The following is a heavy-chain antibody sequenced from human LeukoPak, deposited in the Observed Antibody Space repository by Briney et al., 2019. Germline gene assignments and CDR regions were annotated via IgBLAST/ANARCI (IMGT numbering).Heavy chain of an antibody. CDR1: GYMFTSYG. Sequence: ASVKVSCKASGYMFTSYGISWVRQAPGQGLEWMGWINPNSGGTNYAQKFQGRVTMTRDTSISTAYMELSRLRSDDTAVYYCAGSRDPAGFDYWGQGTLVTVSS. J-gene: IGHJ4*02. V-gene: IGHV1-2*02. D-gene: IGHD5-18*01. CDR3: AGSRDPAGFDY. CDR2: INPNSGGT.